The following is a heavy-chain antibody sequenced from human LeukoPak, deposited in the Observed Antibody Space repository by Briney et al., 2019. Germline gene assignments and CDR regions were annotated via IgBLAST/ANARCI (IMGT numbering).Heavy chain of an antibody. J-gene: IGHJ5*02. Sequence: SETLSLTCAVYGGSFSGYYWSWIRQPPGKGLEWIGEINHSGSTNYNPSLKSRVTISVDTSKNQFSLKLSSATAADTAVYYCARGVAAAEVDPWGQGTLVTVSS. D-gene: IGHD6-13*01. CDR2: INHSGST. CDR1: GGSFSGYY. CDR3: ARGVAAAEVDP. V-gene: IGHV4-34*01.